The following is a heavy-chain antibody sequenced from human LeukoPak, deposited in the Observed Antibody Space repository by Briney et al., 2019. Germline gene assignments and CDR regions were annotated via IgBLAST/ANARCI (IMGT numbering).Heavy chain of an antibody. CDR1: GFTFSSYA. V-gene: IGHV3-23*01. CDR2: ISGTDGTT. J-gene: IGHJ4*02. D-gene: IGHD3-22*01. CDR3: AKALYDSGAYSFDY. Sequence: PGGSLRLSCAASGFTFSSYAMTWVRQAPGAGLEWVSAISGTDGTTYYADSVKGRFTISRDNSKNTLYLQMNSLRAEDTALYYCAKALYDSGAYSFDYWGQGTLVTVSS.